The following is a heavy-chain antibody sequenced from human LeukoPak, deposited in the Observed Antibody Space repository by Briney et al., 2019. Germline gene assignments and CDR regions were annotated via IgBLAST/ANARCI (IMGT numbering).Heavy chain of an antibody. Sequence: VASVKVSCKASGYTFTSYGISWVRQAPGQGLEWMGWISAYNGNTNYAQKLQGRVTMTTDTSTSTAYKELRSLRSDDTAVYYCARVKTMVRGVIYFDYWGQGTLVTVSS. CDR1: GYTFTSYG. CDR2: ISAYNGNT. CDR3: ARVKTMVRGVIYFDY. V-gene: IGHV1-18*01. J-gene: IGHJ4*02. D-gene: IGHD3-10*01.